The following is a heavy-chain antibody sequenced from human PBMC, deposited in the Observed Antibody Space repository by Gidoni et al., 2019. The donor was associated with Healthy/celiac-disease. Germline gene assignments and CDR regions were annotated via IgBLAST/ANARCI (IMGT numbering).Heavy chain of an antibody. CDR1: GYSFTSYW. V-gene: IGHV5-10-1*03. D-gene: IGHD2-15*01. CDR2: IDPIDSYT. CDR3: ARPSYCSGGSCYSQAFDI. Sequence: EVQLVQSGAEVKKPGESLRISCKGSGYSFTSYWISWVRQMPGKGLEWMGRIDPIDSYTNYSPSFQGHVTISADKSISTAYLQWSSLKASDTAMYYCARPSYCSGGSCYSQAFDIWGQGTMVTVSS. J-gene: IGHJ3*02.